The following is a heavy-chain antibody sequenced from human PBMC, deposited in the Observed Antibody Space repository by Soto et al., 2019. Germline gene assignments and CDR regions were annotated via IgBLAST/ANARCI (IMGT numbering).Heavy chain of an antibody. CDR1: GFSLSTSGVG. V-gene: IGHV2-5*02. CDR3: AHLRFLDYYYGMDV. D-gene: IGHD3-3*01. Sequence: QITLKESGPTLVKPTQTLTLTCTFSGFSLSTSGVGVGWIRQPPGKALEWLAVIYWDDDKRYSPSLKSRLTITKDTSKNQVVLTMTNMAPVDTATYYCAHLRFLDYYYGMDVWGQGTTVTVSS. J-gene: IGHJ6*02. CDR2: IYWDDDK.